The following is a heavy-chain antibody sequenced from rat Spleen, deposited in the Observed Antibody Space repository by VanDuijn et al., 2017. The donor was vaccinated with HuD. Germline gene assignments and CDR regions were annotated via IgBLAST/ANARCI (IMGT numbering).Heavy chain of an antibody. CDR2: IRYGDSDT. CDR3: ARDRSALDY. J-gene: IGHJ2*01. CDR1: GFTFNNYW. D-gene: IGHD4-3*01. V-gene: IGHV5-31*01. Sequence: EVQLVESGGGLVQPGRSLKLSCVASGFTFNNYWMTWIRQAPGKGLEWITTIRYGDSDTYYRHSVRGRFTISRDNSKTTLYLQMDSLRSEDTATYYCARDRSALDYWGQGVMVTVSS.